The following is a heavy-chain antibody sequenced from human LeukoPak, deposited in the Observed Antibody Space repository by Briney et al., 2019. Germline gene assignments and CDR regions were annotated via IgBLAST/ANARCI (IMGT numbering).Heavy chain of an antibody. Sequence: GASVKVSCKASGYTFTSYGISWVRQAPGQGLEWMGWISAYNSDTNYAQKLQGRVTMTTDTSTSTAYMELRSLRSGDTAVYYCARGVDYYYYYYGMDVWGQGTTVTVSS. V-gene: IGHV1-18*01. CDR2: ISAYNSDT. J-gene: IGHJ6*02. D-gene: IGHD5-12*01. CDR1: GYTFTSYG. CDR3: ARGVDYYYYYYGMDV.